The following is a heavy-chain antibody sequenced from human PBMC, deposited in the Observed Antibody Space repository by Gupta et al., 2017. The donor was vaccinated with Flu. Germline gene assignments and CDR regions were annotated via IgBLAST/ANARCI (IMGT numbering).Heavy chain of an antibody. J-gene: IGHJ5*01. Sequence: DVQLLESGGGLVRPGTSLRLSCVAAGFRFDDYAMHWVRQAPGKGLEWVSGISWSSDILVYPDSVKGRFTISRDNAKNSLYLDITKLKSDDTAFYYCARVDCTSTSFYTGMFDSWGQGILVTVSS. CDR3: ARVDCTSTSFYTGMFDS. CDR1: GFRFDDYA. V-gene: IGHV3-9*01. CDR2: ISWSSDIL. D-gene: IGHD2/OR15-2a*01.